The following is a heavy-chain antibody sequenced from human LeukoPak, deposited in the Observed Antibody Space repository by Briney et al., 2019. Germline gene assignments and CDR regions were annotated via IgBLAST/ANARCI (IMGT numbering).Heavy chain of an antibody. CDR3: AKCSGAAGFYYYYGMDV. Sequence: GGSLRLSCAASGFTFSSYAMSWVRQAPGKGLEWVSAISGSGGSTYYADSVKGRFTISRDNSKNTLYLQMNSLRAEDTAVYYCAKCSGAAGFYYYYGMDVWGQGTTVTVSS. V-gene: IGHV3-23*01. D-gene: IGHD6-13*01. CDR2: ISGSGGST. CDR1: GFTFSSYA. J-gene: IGHJ6*02.